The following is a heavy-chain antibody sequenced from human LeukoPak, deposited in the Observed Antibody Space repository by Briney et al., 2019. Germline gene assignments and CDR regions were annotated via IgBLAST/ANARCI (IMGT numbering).Heavy chain of an antibody. CDR2: TYYRSKWSS. CDR1: GDSVSSKSAA. D-gene: IGHD1-26*01. J-gene: IGHJ4*02. V-gene: IGHV6-1*01. CDR3: ARSQTGGTFDY. Sequence: SQTLSLTCAISGDSVSSKSAAWNWLRQSPSRGLEWLGRTYYRSKWSSGYAESVKSRITINPDTSKNQFSPQLKSVTPEDTAVYYCARSQTGGTFDYWGQGALVTVSS.